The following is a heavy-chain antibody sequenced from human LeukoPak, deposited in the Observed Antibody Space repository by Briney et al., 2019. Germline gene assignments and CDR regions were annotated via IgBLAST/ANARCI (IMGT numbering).Heavy chain of an antibody. D-gene: IGHD6-19*01. J-gene: IGHJ6*03. CDR3: ARVGYSSEYYYYMDV. CDR1: GFTFSSYE. Sequence: GGSLRLSCAASGFTFSSYEMNWVRQAPGKGLEWVSYISSSGSTIYYADSVKGRFTISRDNAKNSLYLQMNSLRAEDTAVYYCARVGYSSEYYYYMDVWGKGTTVTVSS. V-gene: IGHV3-48*03. CDR2: ISSSGSTI.